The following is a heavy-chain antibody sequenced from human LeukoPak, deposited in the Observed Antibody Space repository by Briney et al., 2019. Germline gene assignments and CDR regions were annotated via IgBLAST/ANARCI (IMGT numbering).Heavy chain of an antibody. V-gene: IGHV4-31*01. CDR2: IYYSGST. D-gene: IGHD2-15*01. Sequence: SQTLSLTCTVSGGSISSGGYYWSWIRQHPRKGLEWIGYIYYSGSTYYNPSRKSPFTISVDTSKNQFSLKLSSVTAADTAVYYCARTTIGYCSGGSCANNWFDPWGQGTLVTVSS. CDR3: ARTTIGYCSGGSCANNWFDP. J-gene: IGHJ5*02. CDR1: GGSISSGGYY.